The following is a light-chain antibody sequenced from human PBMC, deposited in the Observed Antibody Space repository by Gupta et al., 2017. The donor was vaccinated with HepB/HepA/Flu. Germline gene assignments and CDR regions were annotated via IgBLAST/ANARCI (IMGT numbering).Light chain of an antibody. V-gene: IGLV3-21*04. CDR1: NIGSKS. CDR3: QVWDSSSDHPV. J-gene: IGLJ2*01. CDR2: YDS. Sequence: SYVLTQPPSLSVDPGKTARTTVGGKNIGSKSVHWYREKPGQAPVLVIYYDSDRPSGIPGRFSGSNSGNTATLTISRVEAGDEADYYCQVWDSSSDHPVFGGGTKLTVL.